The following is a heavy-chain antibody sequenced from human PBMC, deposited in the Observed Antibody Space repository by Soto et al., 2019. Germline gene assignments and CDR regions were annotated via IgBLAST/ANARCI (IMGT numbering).Heavy chain of an antibody. D-gene: IGHD3-10*01. CDR3: AKGRGGSGSRTPRVDF. CDR1: GFTCNNYA. J-gene: IGHJ4*02. Sequence: EVQLLESGGGLVQPGGSLRLSCAASGFTCNNYAMNWVRQDPGKGLEWVSAISGGGDTTSYADSVKGRFTVSRDGSKNTLYLQMSSLRAEDTALYYCAKGRGGSGSRTPRVDFWGQGNLVTVSS. V-gene: IGHV3-23*01. CDR2: ISGGGDTT.